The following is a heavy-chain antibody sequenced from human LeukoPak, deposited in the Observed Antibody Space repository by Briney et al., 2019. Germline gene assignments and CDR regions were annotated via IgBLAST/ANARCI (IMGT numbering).Heavy chain of an antibody. J-gene: IGHJ4*02. V-gene: IGHV1-69*06. Sequence: SSVTVSCKASGGTFSSYAISWVRQAPGQGLEWMGGIIPIFGTANYAQKFQGRVTITADKSTSTAYMELSSLRSEDTAVYYCARRIAAAHDYWGQGTLVTVSS. CDR1: GGTFSSYA. CDR3: ARRIAAAHDY. CDR2: IIPIFGTA. D-gene: IGHD6-13*01.